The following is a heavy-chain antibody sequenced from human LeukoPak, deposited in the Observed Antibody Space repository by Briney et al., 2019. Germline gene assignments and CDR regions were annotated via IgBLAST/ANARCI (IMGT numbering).Heavy chain of an antibody. CDR2: IYYTGIT. J-gene: IGHJ4*02. Sequence: TSETLSLTCTVSGGSINSYFWSWIRQPPGKGLEWIGYIYYTGITDYNPSLKSRITISVDTSKNQFSLKLTSVSAADTAVYYCARQGRSGTNLYRFDYWGPGTPVTVSS. D-gene: IGHD3-10*01. CDR1: GGSINSYF. CDR3: ARQGRSGTNLYRFDY. V-gene: IGHV4-59*08.